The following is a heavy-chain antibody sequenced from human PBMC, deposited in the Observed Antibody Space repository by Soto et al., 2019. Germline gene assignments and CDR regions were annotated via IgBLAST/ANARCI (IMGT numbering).Heavy chain of an antibody. Sequence: SETLSLTCTVSGGFLSSYYWSGIRQPPGKGLEWVGYMYNSGSANYNPSLKSRVTISVDMSQNQFSLKLTSVTAADTAVYYCARHGAIYSNSWYDFAYWGQGALVTVSS. J-gene: IGHJ4*02. CDR2: MYNSGSA. CDR3: ARHGAIYSNSWYDFAY. CDR1: GGFLSSYY. D-gene: IGHD5-18*01. V-gene: IGHV4-59*08.